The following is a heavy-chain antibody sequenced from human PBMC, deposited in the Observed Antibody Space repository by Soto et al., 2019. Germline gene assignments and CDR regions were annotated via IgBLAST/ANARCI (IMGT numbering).Heavy chain of an antibody. CDR1: GFTFSTYA. V-gene: IGHV3-23*01. D-gene: IGHD6-13*01. CDR3: ARRAAAAYYFDY. J-gene: IGHJ4*02. CDR2: ITVSVSGP. Sequence: EVQLLESGGDLVQPGGSLRLSCAASGFTFSTYAMIWVRQAPGKGLEWVSTITVSVSGPYYADSVKGRFTISRDNSKNTLFLQMNSLRAEDTAVYYCARRAAAAYYFDYWGQGTLVTVSS.